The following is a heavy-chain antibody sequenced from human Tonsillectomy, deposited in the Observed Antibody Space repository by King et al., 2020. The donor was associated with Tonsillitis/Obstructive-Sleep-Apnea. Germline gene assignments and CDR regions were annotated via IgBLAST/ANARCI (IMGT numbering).Heavy chain of an antibody. Sequence: QLVEXGGGVVQPGXSXRXSCAAXGFTFSSYAMHWVRQAPGKXLEWVAVIXYDGGNKYYAXSVXGXXTIAXDNSKXTTYPQMNSXRTEDTAVCYFARXXGXTXXXCXXXXXYDXYMXXWGXXXXVTXSS. CDR3: ARXXGXTXXXCXXXXXYDXYMXX. CDR2: IXYDGGNK. J-gene: IGHJ6*03. V-gene: IGHV3-30*04. D-gene: IGHD2-15*01. CDR1: GFTFSSYA.